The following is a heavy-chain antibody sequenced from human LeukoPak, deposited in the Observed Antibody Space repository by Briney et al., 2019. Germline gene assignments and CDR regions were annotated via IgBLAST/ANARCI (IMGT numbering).Heavy chain of an antibody. CDR2: IYYSGST. CDR1: GSSISSYY. V-gene: IGHV4-59*08. Sequence: SSETLSLTCTVSGSSISSYYWSWIRQPPGKGLEWIGYIYYSGSTNYNPSLKSRVTISVDTSKDQFSLKLSSVTAADTAVYYCAGGYSSGWYDYWGQGTLVTVSS. CDR3: AGGYSSGWYDY. J-gene: IGHJ4*02. D-gene: IGHD6-19*01.